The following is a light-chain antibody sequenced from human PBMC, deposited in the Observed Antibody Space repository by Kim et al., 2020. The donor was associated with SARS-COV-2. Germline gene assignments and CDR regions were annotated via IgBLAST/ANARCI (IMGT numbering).Light chain of an antibody. J-gene: IGKJ3*01. CDR2: DAS. CDR3: QQRSNRPF. Sequence: EIVLTQSPATLSLSPGERATLSCRASQSVSSYLAWYQQKPGQAPRLLIYDASNRATGIPARFSGSGSGTDFTLTISSLEPEDFAVYYCQQRSNRPFFGPGTKVDIK. V-gene: IGKV3-11*01. CDR1: QSVSSY.